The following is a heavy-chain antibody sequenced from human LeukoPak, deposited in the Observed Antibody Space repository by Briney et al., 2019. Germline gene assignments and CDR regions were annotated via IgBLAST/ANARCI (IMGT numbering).Heavy chain of an antibody. CDR1: GGSISIYY. CDR3: ARHNDYYVVGGMDV. J-gene: IGHJ6*02. CDR2: IFNIGST. D-gene: IGHD3-10*02. V-gene: IGHV4-59*08. Sequence: PSETLSLTCSVSGGSISIYYWSWIRQPPGKGLEWIGYIFNIGSTNYNPSLKSRVTISVDTSKNQFSLKLSSVTAADTAVYYCARHNDYYVVGGMDVWGQGTTVTVSS.